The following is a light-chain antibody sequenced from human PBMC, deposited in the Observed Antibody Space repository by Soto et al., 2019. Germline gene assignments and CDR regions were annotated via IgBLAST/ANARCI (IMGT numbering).Light chain of an antibody. V-gene: IGKV2-28*01. J-gene: IGKJ4*01. CDR1: QSLLHSNGYNY. Sequence: DIVMTQSPLSLPVTPGEPGSISCRSSQSLLHSNGYNYLDWYLQKPGQSPQLLIYLGSNRASGVPDRFSGSGSGTDFTLKISRVEAEDLGVYYCMQALQTPTFGGGTKVEIK. CDR3: MQALQTPT. CDR2: LGS.